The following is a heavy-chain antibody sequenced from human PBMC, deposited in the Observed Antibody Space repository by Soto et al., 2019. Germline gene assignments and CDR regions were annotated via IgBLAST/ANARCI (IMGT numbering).Heavy chain of an antibody. J-gene: IGHJ4*02. CDR3: AKFKTGFYYS. D-gene: IGHD3-9*01. Sequence: TLSLTCTVSGGSISSGGYYWVWIRPHPWKGLEWIGYIYDSGSTYYNPALNSRVAISLDTSKSQSSLKLTSVTAADTAVYYCAKFKTGFYYSWGQGXVVTVSS. CDR1: GGSISSGGYY. CDR2: IYDSGST. V-gene: IGHV4-31*03.